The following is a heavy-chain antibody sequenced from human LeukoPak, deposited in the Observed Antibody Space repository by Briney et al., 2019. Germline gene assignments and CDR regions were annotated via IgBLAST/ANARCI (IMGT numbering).Heavy chain of an antibody. CDR3: ATSEL. V-gene: IGHV3-30*02. CDR1: EFTFSSYG. CDR2: IQFDGSNK. J-gene: IGHJ4*02. Sequence: GGSLILSCAASEFTFSSYGMHWVRQAPGKGLEWVAFIQFDGSNKYYADSVRGRFTVSRDSSKNTLYLQMSSMRAENTAVYYCATSELWGQGTLVTVSS. D-gene: IGHD1-7*01.